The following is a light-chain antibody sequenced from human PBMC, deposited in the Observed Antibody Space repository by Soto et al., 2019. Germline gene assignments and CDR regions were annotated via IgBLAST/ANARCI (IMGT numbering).Light chain of an antibody. CDR3: QQSYSTPPWT. V-gene: IGKV1-39*01. J-gene: IGKJ1*01. CDR1: QSIVTY. CDR2: AAS. Sequence: DIQMTQSPSSLSASVGDRVTITCRASQSIVTYLNWYLQKPGKVPKLLIYAASNLQSGVPSRFSGSGSGTDFTLTISRLQPEDFATYFCQQSYSTPPWTFGQGTKVDIK.